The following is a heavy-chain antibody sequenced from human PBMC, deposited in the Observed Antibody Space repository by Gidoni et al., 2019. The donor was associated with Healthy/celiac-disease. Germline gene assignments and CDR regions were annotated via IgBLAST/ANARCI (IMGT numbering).Heavy chain of an antibody. V-gene: IGHV3-33*01. CDR3: AREYGGYENYYYYYMDV. J-gene: IGHJ6*03. CDR1: GFTFSSYG. CDR2: IWYDGSNK. Sequence: QVQLVESGGGVVQPGRSLRLSCAASGFTFSSYGMHWVRQAPGKGLEWVAVIWYDGSNKYYADSVKGRFTISRDNSKNTLYLQMNSLRAEDTAVYYCAREYGGYENYYYYYMDVWGKGTTVTVSS. D-gene: IGHD5-12*01.